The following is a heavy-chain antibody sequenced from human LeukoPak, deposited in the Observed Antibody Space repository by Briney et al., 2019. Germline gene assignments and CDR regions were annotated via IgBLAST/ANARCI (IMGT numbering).Heavy chain of an antibody. J-gene: IGHJ6*03. CDR2: ISYDGSNK. D-gene: IGHD6-19*01. CDR1: GFTFSIYA. Sequence: TGGSLRLSCAASGFTFSIYAMHWVRQAPGKGLEGVAFISYDGSNKYYADYVKGRFTISRDNSKNTLYLQMNSLRAEDTAVYYCAKRGSGWYEDYYYYMDVWGKGTTVTISS. CDR3: AKRGSGWYEDYYYYMDV. V-gene: IGHV3-30*04.